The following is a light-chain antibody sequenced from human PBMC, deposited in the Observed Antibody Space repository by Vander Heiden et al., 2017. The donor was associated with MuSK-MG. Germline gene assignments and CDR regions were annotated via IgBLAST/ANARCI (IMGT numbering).Light chain of an antibody. CDR3: SSYTSSSTWV. J-gene: IGLJ3*02. CDR2: GVS. Sequence: QSALTQPASVSGSPGQSITISCTGTSSDVGGFDYVCWYQQHPGKAPNLMISGVSRRPLGVSNRFSGSKSGNTASLTIFGLQAEDEADYYCSSYTSSSTWVFGGGTKVTVL. CDR1: SSDVGGFDY. V-gene: IGLV2-14*03.